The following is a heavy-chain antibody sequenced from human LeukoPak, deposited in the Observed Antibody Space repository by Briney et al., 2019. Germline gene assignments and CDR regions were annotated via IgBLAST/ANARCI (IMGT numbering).Heavy chain of an antibody. V-gene: IGHV4-34*01. Sequence: PSETLSLTCVVYGGSFSGYYWSWIRQPPGKGLEWIGDVNYSGSTNYNPSLESRVTISADTSKSQFSLKLPSVTAADTSVYYCARGRAVTRDFDYWGQGTLVRVSS. CDR1: GGSFSGYY. CDR2: VNYSGST. CDR3: ARGRAVTRDFDY. D-gene: IGHD4-23*01. J-gene: IGHJ4*02.